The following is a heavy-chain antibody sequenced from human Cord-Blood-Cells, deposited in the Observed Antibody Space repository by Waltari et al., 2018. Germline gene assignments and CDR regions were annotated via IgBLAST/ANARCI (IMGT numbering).Heavy chain of an antibody. J-gene: IGHJ5*02. CDR3: ASLRALYNRNYVQSWFDP. CDR1: GGSISSSSYY. V-gene: IGHV4-39*01. Sequence: QLQLQESGPGLVKPSETLSLTCTVSGGSISSSSYYWGWIRQPPGEGLEWIGSIYYRASTEYNPSLKSRVTISGDTSKNQVPRKLSFVPAADTAVYYCASLRALYNRNYVQSWFDPWGQGNLVTVSS. D-gene: IGHD1-7*01. CDR2: IYYRAST.